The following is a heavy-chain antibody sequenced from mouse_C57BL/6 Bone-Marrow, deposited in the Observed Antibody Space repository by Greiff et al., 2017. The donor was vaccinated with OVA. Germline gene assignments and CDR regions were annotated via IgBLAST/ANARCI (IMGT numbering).Heavy chain of an antibody. CDR1: GFTFSSYA. V-gene: IGHV5-4*01. CDR3: ARERRLGLDY. Sequence: EVNLVESGGGLVKPGGSLKLSCAASGFTFSSYAMSWVRQTPEKRLEWVATISDGGSYTYYPDNVKGRFTISRDNAKNNLYLQMSHLKSEDTAMYYCARERRLGLDYWGQGTTLTVSS. CDR2: ISDGGSYT. J-gene: IGHJ2*01. D-gene: IGHD4-1*01.